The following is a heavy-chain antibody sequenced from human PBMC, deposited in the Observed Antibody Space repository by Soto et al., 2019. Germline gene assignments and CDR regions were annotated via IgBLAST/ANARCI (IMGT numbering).Heavy chain of an antibody. V-gene: IGHV3-30*18. D-gene: IGHD2-2*02. CDR3: AKGSIPPFDY. CDR2: ISYDGSNK. Sequence: GGSLRLSCAASGFTFSSYGMHWVRQAPGKGLEWVAVISYDGSNKYYADSVKGRFTISRDNSKNTLYLQMNSLRAEDTAVYYCAKGSIPPFDYWGQGTLVTRLL. J-gene: IGHJ4*02. CDR1: GFTFSSYG.